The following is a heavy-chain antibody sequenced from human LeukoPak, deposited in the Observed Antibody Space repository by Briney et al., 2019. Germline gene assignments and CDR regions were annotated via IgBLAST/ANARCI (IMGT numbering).Heavy chain of an antibody. CDR3: ARGDNYVFFDY. V-gene: IGHV4-34*01. CDR2: INHSGST. CDR1: GGSFSGYY. D-gene: IGHD3-16*01. Sequence: SETLSLTCAVYGGSFSGYYWSWIRQPPGKGLEWIGEINHSGSTNYNPSLKSRVTISVDTSKNQFSLKLSSVTAADTAVYYCARGDNYVFFDYWGQGTLVTVSS. J-gene: IGHJ4*02.